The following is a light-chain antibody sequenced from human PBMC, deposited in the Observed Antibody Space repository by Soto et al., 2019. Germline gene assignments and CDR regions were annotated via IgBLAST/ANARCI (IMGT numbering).Light chain of an antibody. CDR2: EVN. J-gene: IGLJ1*01. Sequence: QSVLTQPPSASGSPGQSVTFSCTGTSSDVGGSNFVSWYQQHPGKAPKLMIYEVNKRPSGVPDRFSGSKSGNTASLTVSGLQAEDEADYYCSSYAGSNNYVFGTGTKVTVL. V-gene: IGLV2-8*01. CDR1: SSDVGGSNF. CDR3: SSYAGSNNYV.